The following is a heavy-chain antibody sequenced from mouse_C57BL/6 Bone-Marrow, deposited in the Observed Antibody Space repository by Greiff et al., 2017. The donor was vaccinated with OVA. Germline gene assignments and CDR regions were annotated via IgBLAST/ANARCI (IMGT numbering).Heavy chain of an antibody. CDR2: INPSNGGT. Sequence: QVQLQQSGTDLVKPGASVKLSCKASGYTFTSYWMHWVKQRPGQGLEWIGNINPSNGGTNYNEKFKSKATLTVDKSSSTAYMQLSSLTSEDSAVYYCAREGLYYYAMDYWGQGTSVTVSS. CDR3: AREGLYYYAMDY. J-gene: IGHJ4*01. CDR1: GYTFTSYW. D-gene: IGHD2-3*01. V-gene: IGHV1-53*01.